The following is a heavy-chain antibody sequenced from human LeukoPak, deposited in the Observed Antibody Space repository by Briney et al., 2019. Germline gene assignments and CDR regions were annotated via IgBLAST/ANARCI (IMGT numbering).Heavy chain of an antibody. CDR3: ARDGAWEPPHYYYGMDV. D-gene: IGHD1-14*01. V-gene: IGHV3-48*03. Sequence: PGGSLRLSCVASGFTFSSYEMNWVRQAPGKGREWVSYISSSGSTIYYADSVKGRFTISRDNAKNSLYLQMNSLRAEDTAVYYCARDGAWEPPHYYYGMDVWGQGTTVTVSS. CDR1: GFTFSSYE. CDR2: ISSSGSTI. J-gene: IGHJ6*02.